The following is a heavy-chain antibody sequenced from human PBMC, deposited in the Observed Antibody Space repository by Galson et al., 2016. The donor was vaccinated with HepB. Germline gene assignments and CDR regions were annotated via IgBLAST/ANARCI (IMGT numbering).Heavy chain of an antibody. CDR1: GGSISSYY. V-gene: IGHV4-59*01. D-gene: IGHD2-8*01. Sequence: LSLTCTVSGGSISSYYWSWIRQPPGKGLEWIGYTYYSGSNNYNPSLKSRVTISVHMSKNQVSLKVNSVTAADTAVYYCARGKIRRSLIATSGPHYFDYWGRGTLVTVSS. J-gene: IGHJ4*02. CDR3: ARGKIRRSLIATSGPHYFDY. CDR2: TYYSGSN.